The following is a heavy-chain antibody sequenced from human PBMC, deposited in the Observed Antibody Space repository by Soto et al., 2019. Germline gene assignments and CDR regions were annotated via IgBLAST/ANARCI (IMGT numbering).Heavy chain of an antibody. CDR3: AKQAAAIDY. CDR2: ISYDGSNK. Sequence: LRLSCAASGFTFSSYGMHWVRQAPGKGLEWVAVISYDGSNKYYADSVKGRFTISRDNSKNTLYLQMNSLRAEDTAVYYCAKQAAAIDYWGQGTLVTVSS. CDR1: GFTFSSYG. D-gene: IGHD6-13*01. V-gene: IGHV3-30*18. J-gene: IGHJ4*02.